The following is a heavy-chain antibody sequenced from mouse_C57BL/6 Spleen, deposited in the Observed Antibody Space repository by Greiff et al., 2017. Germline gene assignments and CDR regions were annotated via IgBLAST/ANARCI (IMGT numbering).Heavy chain of an antibody. CDR2: INPSGGNT. CDR3: ASDSVQLRLPIWYAMDY. V-gene: IGHV1-4*01. Sequence: QVQLQQSGAELARPGASVKMSCKASGYTFTSYTMHWVKQRPGQGLEWIGYINPSGGNTKYTQKFKDQVTLTADKSSGTDYMQLGSLTSEDSAGYYCASDSVQLRLPIWYAMDYWGQGTSVTVSS. J-gene: IGHJ4*01. D-gene: IGHD3-2*02. CDR1: GYTFTSYT.